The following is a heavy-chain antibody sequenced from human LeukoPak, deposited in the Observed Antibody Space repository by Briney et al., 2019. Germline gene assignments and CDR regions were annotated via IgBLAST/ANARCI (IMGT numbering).Heavy chain of an antibody. CDR3: ARRPRYYSSGYYGLFDY. Sequence: SETLSLTCAVYGGSFSGYYWSWIRQPPGKGLECIVEINHSGSTNYNPSLKSRVTISVDTSKNQFSLKLSSVTAADTAVYYCARRPRYYSSGYYGLFDYWGQGTLVTVSS. V-gene: IGHV4-34*01. CDR1: GGSFSGYY. J-gene: IGHJ4*02. D-gene: IGHD3-22*01. CDR2: INHSGST.